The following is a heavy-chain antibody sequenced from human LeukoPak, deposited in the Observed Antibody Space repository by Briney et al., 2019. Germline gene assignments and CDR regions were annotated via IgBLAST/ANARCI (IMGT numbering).Heavy chain of an antibody. D-gene: IGHD2-15*01. CDR2: IDPSDSYT. Sequence: LGESLKISCKGSGYTFTSYWISWVRQMPGKGLEWMGRIDPSDSYTNYSPSFQGHVTISADKSISTAYLQWSSLKASDTAMYYCARDAVYCSGGSCHDYWGQGTLVTVSS. J-gene: IGHJ4*02. CDR3: ARDAVYCSGGSCHDY. CDR1: GYTFTSYW. V-gene: IGHV5-10-1*01.